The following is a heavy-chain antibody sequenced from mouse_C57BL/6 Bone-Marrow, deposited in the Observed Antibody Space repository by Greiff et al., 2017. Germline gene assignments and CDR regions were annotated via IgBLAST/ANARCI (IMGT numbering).Heavy chain of an antibody. V-gene: IGHV15-2*01. Sequence: QVQLKESGSELRSPGSSVKLSCKDFDSEVFPIAYMSWVRQKPGHGFEWIGGILPSIGRTIYGEKFEDKATLDADTLSNTAYLELNSLTSEDSAIYYSARRGDSSGHYYAMDYWCQGTSVTVSS. CDR2: ILPSIGRT. CDR1: DSEVFPIAY. J-gene: IGHJ4*01. CDR3: ARRGDSSGHYYAMDY. D-gene: IGHD3-2*02.